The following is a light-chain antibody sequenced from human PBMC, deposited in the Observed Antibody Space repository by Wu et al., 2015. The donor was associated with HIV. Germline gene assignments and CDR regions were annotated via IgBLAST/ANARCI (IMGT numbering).Light chain of an antibody. CDR1: QGISNF. V-gene: IGKV1-27*01. Sequence: DIQMTQSPSSLSASVGDRVTITCRASQGISNFLAWYQQKPGKPPKVLIYAASTLQSGAPSRFSGSGSGTDFTLTISSLQPEDFAVYYCQQYGGSPMYTFGQGTKLEI. CDR2: AAS. J-gene: IGKJ2*01. CDR3: QQYGGSPMYT.